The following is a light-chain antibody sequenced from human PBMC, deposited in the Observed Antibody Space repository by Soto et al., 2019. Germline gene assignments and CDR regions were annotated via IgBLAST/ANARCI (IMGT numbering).Light chain of an antibody. CDR3: SSYTSSSTYV. J-gene: IGLJ1*01. Sequence: QSALTQPASVSGSPGQSITISCTGTSSDVGGYNYVSWYQQHPGKAPKLMIYEVSNRPSGVSNRFSGSKSGNTASLTISGLQAEDEADYCCSSYTSSSTYVFGPESKVTVL. CDR1: SSDVGGYNY. CDR2: EVS. V-gene: IGLV2-14*01.